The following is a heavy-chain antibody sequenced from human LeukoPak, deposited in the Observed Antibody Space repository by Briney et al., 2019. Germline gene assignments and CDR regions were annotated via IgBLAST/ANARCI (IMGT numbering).Heavy chain of an antibody. CDR2: INPNSGGT. D-gene: IGHD6-19*01. J-gene: IGHJ3*02. CDR3: ARYSSGWYDAFDI. Sequence: ASVKVSCKASGYTFTSYYMHWVRQAPGQGLEWMGWINPNSGGTNYAQKFQGRVTMTRDTSISTAYMELSRLRSDDTAVYYCARYSSGWYDAFDIWGQGTMVTVSS. V-gene: IGHV1-2*02. CDR1: GYTFTSYY.